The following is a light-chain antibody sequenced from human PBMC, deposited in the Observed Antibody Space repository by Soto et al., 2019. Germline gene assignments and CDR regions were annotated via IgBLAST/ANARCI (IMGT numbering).Light chain of an antibody. CDR1: QSVSSSS. Sequence: EIVLTQSPGTLSLSPGEGATLSCRASQSVSSSSLTWYQQQGGQAPRLLIYGASTRATGIPDSFSGSGSGTDFTLTISRLEPEYFAVYYCNQYQSSFTFGGGTKVEIK. CDR2: GAS. CDR3: NQYQSSFT. V-gene: IGKV3-20*01. J-gene: IGKJ4*01.